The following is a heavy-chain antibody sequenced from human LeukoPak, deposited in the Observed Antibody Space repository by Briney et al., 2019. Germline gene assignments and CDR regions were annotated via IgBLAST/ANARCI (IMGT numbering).Heavy chain of an antibody. V-gene: IGHV3-66*02. CDR2: IYSGGST. J-gene: IGHJ4*02. Sequence: LAGGSLRLSCAASGFIFDDYVMSWVRQAPGKGLEWVSVIYSGGSTYYADSVKGRFTISRDNSKNTLYLQMNSLRAEDTAVYYCARDYTYYDFSFPYWGQGTLVTVSS. CDR3: ARDYTYYDFSFPY. D-gene: IGHD3-3*01. CDR1: GFIFDDYV.